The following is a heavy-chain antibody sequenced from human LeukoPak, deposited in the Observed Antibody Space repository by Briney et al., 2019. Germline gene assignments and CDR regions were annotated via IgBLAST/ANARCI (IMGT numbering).Heavy chain of an antibody. V-gene: IGHV3-7*01. CDR1: GFTFSSYW. J-gene: IGHJ4*02. Sequence: GSLRPSCAASGFTFSSYWMSWVRQAPGKGLEWVANIKQDGSEKYYVDSVKGRFTISRDNAKNSLYLQMNSLRAEDTAVYYCARELHSGYADLDYWGQGTLVTVSS. CDR2: IKQDGSEK. D-gene: IGHD5-12*01. CDR3: ARELHSGYADLDY.